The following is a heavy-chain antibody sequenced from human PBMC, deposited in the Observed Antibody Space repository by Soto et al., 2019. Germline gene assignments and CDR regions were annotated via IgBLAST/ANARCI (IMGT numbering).Heavy chain of an antibody. V-gene: IGHV3-23*01. CDR1: GFTFSSYA. CDR2: ISGSGGST. D-gene: IGHD3-22*01. CDR3: AKDKENYYDSSGYYFLY. Sequence: EVQLLESGGGLVQPGGSLRLSCAASGFTFSSYAMSWVRQAPGKGLEWVSAISGSGGSTYYADSVKGRFTISRDNSKNMLYLQMNSLRAEDTAVYYCAKDKENYYDSSGYYFLYWGQGTLVTVSS. J-gene: IGHJ4*02.